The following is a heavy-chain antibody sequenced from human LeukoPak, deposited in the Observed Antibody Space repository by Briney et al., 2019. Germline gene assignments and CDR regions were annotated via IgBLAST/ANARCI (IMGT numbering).Heavy chain of an antibody. CDR2: ISYDGSNK. J-gene: IGHJ6*02. CDR1: GFTFSSYA. D-gene: IGHD6-13*01. V-gene: IGHV3-30*04. Sequence: GGSLRLSCAASGFTFSSYAMHWVRQAPGKGLEWVAVISYDGSNKYYADSVKGRFTISRDNSKNTLYLQMNSLRAEDTAVYYCARDRQQLARYYYYGMDVWGQGTTVTVSS. CDR3: ARDRQQLARYYYYGMDV.